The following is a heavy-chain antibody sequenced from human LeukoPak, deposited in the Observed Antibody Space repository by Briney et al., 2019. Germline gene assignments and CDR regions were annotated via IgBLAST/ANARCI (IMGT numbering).Heavy chain of an antibody. Sequence: SETLSLTCTVSGGSISSYYWSWIRQPPGKGLEWIGYIYYSGSTNCNPSLKSRVTISVDTSKNQFSLKLSSVTAADTAVYYCARLRVEVVTAPTYYYYGMDVWGQGTTVTVSS. CDR1: GGSISSYY. D-gene: IGHD2-21*02. CDR3: ARLRVEVVTAPTYYYYGMDV. CDR2: IYYSGST. J-gene: IGHJ6*02. V-gene: IGHV4-59*08.